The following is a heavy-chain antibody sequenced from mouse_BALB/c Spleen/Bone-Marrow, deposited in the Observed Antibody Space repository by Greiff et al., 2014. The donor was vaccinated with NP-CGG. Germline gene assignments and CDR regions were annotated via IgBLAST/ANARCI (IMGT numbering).Heavy chain of an antibody. Sequence: VQLKESGAELVKPGASVKLSCTASGFNIKDTYMHWVKQRPEQGLEWIGRIDPANGNTKYDPKFQGKATITADTSSNTAYLQLSSLTSEDTAVYYCARTAPENFDYWGQGTTPTVSS. CDR3: ARTAPENFDY. CDR2: IDPANGNT. V-gene: IGHV14-3*02. J-gene: IGHJ2*01. CDR1: GFNIKDTY. D-gene: IGHD1-2*01.